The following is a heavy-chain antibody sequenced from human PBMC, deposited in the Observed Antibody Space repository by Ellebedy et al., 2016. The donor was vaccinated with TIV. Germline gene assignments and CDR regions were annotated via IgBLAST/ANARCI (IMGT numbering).Heavy chain of an antibody. CDR3: ATLYGGNSPNDY. J-gene: IGHJ4*02. Sequence: ASVKVSXXVSGYTLTELSMHWVRQAPGKGLEWMGGFDPEDGETIYAQKFQGRVTMTEDTSTDTAYMELSSLRSEDTAVYYCATLYGGNSPNDYWGQGTLVTVSS. V-gene: IGHV1-24*01. CDR2: FDPEDGET. CDR1: GYTLTELS. D-gene: IGHD4-23*01.